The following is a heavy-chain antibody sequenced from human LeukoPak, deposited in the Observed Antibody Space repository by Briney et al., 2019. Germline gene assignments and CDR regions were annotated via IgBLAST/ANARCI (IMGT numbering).Heavy chain of an antibody. CDR3: ARPGSCSSTTCYAFDY. J-gene: IGHJ4*02. V-gene: IGHV5-51*01. CDR1: GYTFNSYW. D-gene: IGHD2-2*01. CDR2: IYPGDSDT. Sequence: GESLKISCKGSGYTFNSYWIAWVRQTPAKGLEWMGIIYPGDSDTRYSPSFHGQVTISADKSISTAYLQWSSLKASDTARYYCARPGSCSSTTCYAFDYWGQGTLVTVSS.